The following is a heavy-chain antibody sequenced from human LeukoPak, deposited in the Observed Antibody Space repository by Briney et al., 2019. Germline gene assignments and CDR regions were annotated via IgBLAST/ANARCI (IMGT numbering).Heavy chain of an antibody. D-gene: IGHD6-19*01. CDR3: ARDHGSGWFKFDY. J-gene: IGHJ4*02. V-gene: IGHV3-23*01. CDR2: ISGSGGST. CDR1: GFTFSSYA. Sequence: GGSLRLSCAASGFTFSSYAMSWVRQAPGKGLEWVSAISGSGGSTYYADSVKGRFTISRDNSKNTLYLQMNSLRAEDTAVYYCARDHGSGWFKFDYWGQGTLVTVSS.